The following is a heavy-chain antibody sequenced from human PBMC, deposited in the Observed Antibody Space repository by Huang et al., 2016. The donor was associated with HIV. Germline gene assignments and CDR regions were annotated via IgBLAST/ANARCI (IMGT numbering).Heavy chain of an antibody. CDR3: ATGFDVFFDF. D-gene: IGHD3-9*01. CDR2: FEPESGET. CDR1: EYTLTELS. J-gene: IGHJ4*02. V-gene: IGHV1-24*01. Sequence: QVQLVQSRAEVKKPGASVKVSCKVSEYTLTELSIHWVRQPPGKGLEWMGGFEPESGETIYAQKFQGRATRTEDTSTETAFMELSGLRPEDTAVYHCATGFDVFFDFWGQGTLVTVSS.